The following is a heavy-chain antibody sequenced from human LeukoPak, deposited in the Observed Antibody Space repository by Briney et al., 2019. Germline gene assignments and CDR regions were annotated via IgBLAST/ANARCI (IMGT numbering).Heavy chain of an antibody. J-gene: IGHJ4*02. Sequence: GGSLRLSCAASGFTFSLYGMQWVRRAPGKGLQWVAFIRYDASNEYYVDSVKGRFTISRDNSENTLYLQMNSLRTEDTAVYYCARFDYWSGFYPLDHWGQGTLVTVSS. CDR3: ARFDYWSGFYPLDH. CDR2: IRYDASNE. D-gene: IGHD3-3*01. V-gene: IGHV3-30*02. CDR1: GFTFSLYG.